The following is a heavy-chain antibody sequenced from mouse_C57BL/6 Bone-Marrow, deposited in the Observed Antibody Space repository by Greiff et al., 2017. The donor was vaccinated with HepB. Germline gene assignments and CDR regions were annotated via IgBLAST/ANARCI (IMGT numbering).Heavy chain of an antibody. CDR1: GYSFTSYY. CDR2: IYPGSGNT. J-gene: IGHJ4*01. V-gene: IGHV1-66*01. CDR3: AREYDGYFYAMDY. Sequence: QVQLQQSGPELVKPGASVKISCKASGYSFTSYYIHWVKQRPGQGLEWIGWIYPGSGNTKYNEKFRSKATLAADTSSSTAYMQLSSLTSEDSAVYYCAREYDGYFYAMDYWGQGTSVTVSS. D-gene: IGHD2-3*01.